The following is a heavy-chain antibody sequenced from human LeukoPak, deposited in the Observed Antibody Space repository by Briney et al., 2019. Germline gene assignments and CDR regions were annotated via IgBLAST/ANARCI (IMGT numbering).Heavy chain of an antibody. CDR3: ARAGTLWFGESRIEY. CDR1: GFTFSSYA. Sequence: GGSLRLSCAASGFTFSSYAMSWVRQAPGKGLEWVSAISGSGGSAYYADSVKGRFTISRDNSKNTLFLQMNSLRAEDTAVYYCARAGTLWFGESRIEYWGQGTLVTVSS. CDR2: ISGSGGSA. J-gene: IGHJ4*02. D-gene: IGHD3-10*01. V-gene: IGHV3-23*01.